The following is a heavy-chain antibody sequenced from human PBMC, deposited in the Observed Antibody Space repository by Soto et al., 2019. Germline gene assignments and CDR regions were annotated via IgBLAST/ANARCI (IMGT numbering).Heavy chain of an antibody. J-gene: IGHJ6*02. V-gene: IGHV2-5*02. D-gene: IGHD2-21*02. CDR1: GFSLNTGGMG. CDR2: IYWDGDR. Sequence: SGPTLVNPTQTLTLTCTFSGFSLNTGGMGVGRIRQPPGKALEWLALIYWDGDRRYSPSLMSRLTIAKDTSKNQVVLTMTNMDPVDTATYYCVHSRCGGDCLQSYSSHYYYGMDIWGQGTTVTVSS. CDR3: VHSRCGGDCLQSYSSHYYYGMDI.